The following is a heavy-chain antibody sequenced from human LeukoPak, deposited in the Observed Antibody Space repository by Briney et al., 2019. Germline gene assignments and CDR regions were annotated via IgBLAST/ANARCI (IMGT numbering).Heavy chain of an antibody. V-gene: IGHV1-18*04. J-gene: IGHJ4*02. CDR1: GYTFTSYY. CDR2: ISGKNGNT. D-gene: IGHD2-2*02. CDR3: ARADCTSTSCYNSFDY. Sequence: GASVKVSRKASGYTFTSYYMHWVRQAPGQGLEWMGWISGKNGNTNYAQKLQGRATMTTDTSTSTAYMELRSLRSDDTAVYYCARADCTSTSCYNSFDYWGQGTLVTASS.